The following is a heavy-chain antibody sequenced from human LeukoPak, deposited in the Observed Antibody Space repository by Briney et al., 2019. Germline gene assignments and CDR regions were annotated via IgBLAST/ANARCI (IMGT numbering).Heavy chain of an antibody. CDR1: GFTFSSYG. CDR3: ARGGVPVAGRPDAFDI. CDR2: ISYDGSNE. V-gene: IGHV3-30*03. Sequence: TGGSLRLSCAASGFTFSSYGMHWVRQAPGKGLEWVAVISYDGSNEYSADSVKGRFTISRDNSKNTLFLHMNSLRAEDTAVYYCARGGVPVAGRPDAFDIWGQGTMVTVSS. J-gene: IGHJ3*02. D-gene: IGHD6-19*01.